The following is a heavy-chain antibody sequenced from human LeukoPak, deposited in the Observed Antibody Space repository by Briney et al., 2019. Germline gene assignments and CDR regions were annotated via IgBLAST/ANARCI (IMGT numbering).Heavy chain of an antibody. CDR2: IKQDGSEK. J-gene: IGHJ4*02. V-gene: IGHV3-7*01. CDR1: GFTFSSYW. D-gene: IGHD6-13*01. Sequence: PGGSLRLSCAASGFTFSSYWMSWVRQAPGKGLEWVANIKQDGSEKYYVDSVKGRFTISRDNAKNSLYLQMNSLRAEDTAVYYCASSGGIAAAALDYWGQGTLVTVSS. CDR3: ASSGGIAAAALDY.